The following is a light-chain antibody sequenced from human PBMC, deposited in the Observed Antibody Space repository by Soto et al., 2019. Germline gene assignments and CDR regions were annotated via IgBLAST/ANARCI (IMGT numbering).Light chain of an antibody. CDR1: QSISSW. CDR3: QQYENYWT. CDR2: DAS. J-gene: IGKJ1*01. V-gene: IGKV1-5*01. Sequence: DIRMTQSPSTLSATAGDRVTITCRARQSISSWLAWYQHKPGKAPKLLIYDASNLDSGVPSRFSGSGSGTEFSLTISNLQPDDCATYYCQQYENYWTFGQGTRVEIK.